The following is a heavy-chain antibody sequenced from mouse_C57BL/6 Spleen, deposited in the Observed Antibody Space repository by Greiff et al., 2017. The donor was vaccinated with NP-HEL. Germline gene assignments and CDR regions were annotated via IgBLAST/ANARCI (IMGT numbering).Heavy chain of an antibody. CDR1: GYAFSSSW. J-gene: IGHJ4*01. CDR3: AREGLRRIYYAMDY. D-gene: IGHD2-4*01. CDR2: IYPGDGDT. Sequence: QVQLQQSGPELVKPGASVKISCKASGYAFSSSWMNWVKQRPGKGLEWIGRIYPGDGDTNYNGKFKGKATLTADKSSSTAYMQLSSLTSEDYAVYFCAREGLRRIYYAMDYWGQGTSVTVSS. V-gene: IGHV1-82*01.